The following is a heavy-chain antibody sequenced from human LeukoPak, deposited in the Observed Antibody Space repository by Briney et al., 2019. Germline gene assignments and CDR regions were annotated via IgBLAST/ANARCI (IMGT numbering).Heavy chain of an antibody. CDR3: ARGCSGGSCSYYYYGMDV. Sequence: PGGSLRLSCAASGFTFSSYAMSWVRQAPGKGLEWVSAISGSGGSTYYADSVKGRFTISRDNSKNSLYLQMNSLRAEDTAVYYCARGCSGGSCSYYYYGMDVWGQGTTVTVSS. CDR2: ISGSGGST. CDR1: GFTFSSYA. V-gene: IGHV3-23*01. J-gene: IGHJ6*02. D-gene: IGHD2-15*01.